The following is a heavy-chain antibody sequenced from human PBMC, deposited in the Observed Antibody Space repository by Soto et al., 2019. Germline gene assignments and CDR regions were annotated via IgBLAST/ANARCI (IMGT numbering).Heavy chain of an antibody. V-gene: IGHV4-34*01. CDR3: ARATRPYYYYYYGMDV. CDR1: GGSFSGYY. CDR2: INHSGST. J-gene: IGHJ6*02. Sequence: PSETLSLTCAVYGGSFSGYYWSWIRQPPGRGLEWIGEINHSGSTNYNPSLKSRVTISVDTSKNQFSLRLTSVTAADTAVYYCARATRPYYYYYYGMDVWGQGTTVT.